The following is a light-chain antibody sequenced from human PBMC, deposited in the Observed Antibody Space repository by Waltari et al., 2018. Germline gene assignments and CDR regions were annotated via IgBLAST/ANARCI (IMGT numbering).Light chain of an antibody. V-gene: IGLV2-14*01. J-gene: IGLJ3*02. CDR3: TSYTTGSTWV. CDR2: DFT. Sequence: QSALTQPASVSGTPGQSITIPCPGTSSALGTYNFVSWYQQHPGKVPKLMIFDFTKRPSGVPDRFVDSKSANTASLTISGLHAEDEANYYCTSYTTGSTWVFGGGTRLTVL. CDR1: SSALGTYNF.